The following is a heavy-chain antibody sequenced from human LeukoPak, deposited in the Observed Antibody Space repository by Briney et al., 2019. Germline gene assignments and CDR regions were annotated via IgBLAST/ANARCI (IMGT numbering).Heavy chain of an antibody. CDR3: AKVGASPGPFDY. Sequence: GSLRPSCAASGFTFSSYGMHWVRQAPGKGLEWVAVISYDGSNKYYADSVKGRFTISRDNSKNTLYLQMNSLRAEDTAVYYCAKVGASPGPFDYWGQGTLVTVSS. CDR1: GFTFSSYG. V-gene: IGHV3-30*18. J-gene: IGHJ4*02. CDR2: ISYDGSNK. D-gene: IGHD1-26*01.